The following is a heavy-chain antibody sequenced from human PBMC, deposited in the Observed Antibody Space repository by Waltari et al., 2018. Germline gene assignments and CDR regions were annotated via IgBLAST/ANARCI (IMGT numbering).Heavy chain of an antibody. CDR2: IGSRSGYI. J-gene: IGHJ4*02. CDR1: VFLFSDYD. CDR3: ARDLYASGGDYFDG. Sequence: ELQLVESGGGLVEPGGVLRLSCAVSVFLFSDYDSNCLRQAPGRGLECVSSIGSRSGYIFYADSVKGRFTISRDNAKNSLYLQMSGLRAEDTAVYYCARDLYASGGDYFDGWGQGTLVSVSS. D-gene: IGHD2-8*01. V-gene: IGHV3-21*02.